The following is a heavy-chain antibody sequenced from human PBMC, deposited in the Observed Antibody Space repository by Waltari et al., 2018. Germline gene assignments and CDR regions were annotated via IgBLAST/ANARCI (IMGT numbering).Heavy chain of an antibody. Sequence: EVQLVESGGCLVQPGRSLRLSCAASAFTFDDFAMHWVRQVPGKGLEWVAGINWNSDSIGYGDSVKGRFTISRDNARNYLYLQMNSLTTEDTALYYCLKKNDEVYDRNGLVYDAFDMWGQGTMVTVSS. CDR1: AFTFDDFA. CDR3: LKKNDEVYDRNGLVYDAFDM. J-gene: IGHJ3*02. CDR2: INWNSDSI. D-gene: IGHD3-22*01. V-gene: IGHV3-9*01.